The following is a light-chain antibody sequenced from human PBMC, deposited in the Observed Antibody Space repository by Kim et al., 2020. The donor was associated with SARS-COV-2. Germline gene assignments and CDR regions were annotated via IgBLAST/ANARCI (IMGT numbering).Light chain of an antibody. J-gene: IGKJ1*01. V-gene: IGKV1-9*01. Sequence: DILLTQSPPFLSASVGDRVTITCRASQGISSALAWYQQKPGKAPQLLIRAASALQTGVPSRFSGSGSGTEFTLTISSLQPEDFATYSCQQFYSYPRTFGQGTKVDIK. CDR1: QGISSA. CDR2: AAS. CDR3: QQFYSYPRT.